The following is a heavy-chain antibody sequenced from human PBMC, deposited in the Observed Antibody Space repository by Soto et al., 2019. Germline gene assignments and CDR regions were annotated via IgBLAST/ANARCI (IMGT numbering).Heavy chain of an antibody. J-gene: IGHJ6*02. D-gene: IGHD2-15*01. V-gene: IGHV3-30-3*01. CDR2: ISYDGSNK. CDR1: GFTCSSYA. Sequence: QVQLVESGGGVVQPGRSLRLSCAASGFTCSSYAMHWVRQAPGKGLEWVAVISYDGSNKYYADSVKGRFTISRDNSKNTLHLKMSSLRDDATAEYYWGRDDGWQVLVDYYYYGMDVWGQGTTVTVSS. CDR3: GRDDGWQVLVDYYYYGMDV.